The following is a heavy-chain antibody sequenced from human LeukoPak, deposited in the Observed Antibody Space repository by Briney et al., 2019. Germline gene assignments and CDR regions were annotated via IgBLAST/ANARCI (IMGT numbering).Heavy chain of an antibody. CDR3: ARRPPGPVTSFDY. V-gene: IGHV4-4*07. CDR1: GGSISNYY. J-gene: IGHJ4*02. CDR2: IYSTGTT. D-gene: IGHD4-17*01. Sequence: SETLSLTCTVSGGSISNYYWNWIRQPAGKGLEWIGRIYSTGTTNYNPSLTSRVTVSLETSKNQFSLRLNSVTAADTAGYYCARRPPGPVTSFDYRGQGTLVTVSS.